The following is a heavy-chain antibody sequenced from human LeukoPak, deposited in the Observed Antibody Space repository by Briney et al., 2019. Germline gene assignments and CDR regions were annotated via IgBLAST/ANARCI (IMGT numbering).Heavy chain of an antibody. D-gene: IGHD3-22*01. V-gene: IGHV3-49*03. CDR1: GXTFGDYA. CDR3: TRVIVVVTRDAFDI. Sequence: GGSLRLSCTASGXTFGDYAMSWFRQAPGKGLEWVGFIRSKAYGGTTEYAASVKGRFTISRDDSKSIAYLQMNSLKTEDTAVYYCTRVIVVVTRDAFDIWGQGTMVTVSS. J-gene: IGHJ3*02. CDR2: IRSKAYGGTT.